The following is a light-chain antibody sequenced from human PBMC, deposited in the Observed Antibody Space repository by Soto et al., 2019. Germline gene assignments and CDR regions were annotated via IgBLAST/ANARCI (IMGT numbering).Light chain of an antibody. CDR2: EDN. Sequence: QSVLTQPPSVSAAPGQKVTISCSGSSSNIGNSFVSWYQQLPGTAPKLLIYEDNKRPSGIPDRFSGSKSGTSATLGITGLQTGDEADYYCGTWDSSLSGGVFGGGTKLTVL. J-gene: IGLJ3*02. CDR3: GTWDSSLSGGV. CDR1: SSNIGNSF. V-gene: IGLV1-51*02.